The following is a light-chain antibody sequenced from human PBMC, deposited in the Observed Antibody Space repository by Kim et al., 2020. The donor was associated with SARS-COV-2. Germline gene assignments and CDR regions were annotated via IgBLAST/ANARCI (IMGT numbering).Light chain of an antibody. Sequence: TPGERAPLPCRARQRLSSHIALYQQKPRQAPRPLIYGASTRATGTRASLSRSVSDTDFTLTISSLQSEDFAVYYCQQYKNWPMHTFRQGTTLDIK. V-gene: IGKV3-15*01. J-gene: IGKJ2*01. CDR3: QQYKNWPMHT. CDR1: QRLSSH. CDR2: GAS.